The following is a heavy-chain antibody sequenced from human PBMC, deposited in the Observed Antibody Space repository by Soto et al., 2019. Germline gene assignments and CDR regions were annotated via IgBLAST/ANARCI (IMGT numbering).Heavy chain of an antibody. CDR1: GFTFSSYG. CDR2: IWYDGSNK. Sequence: QVQLVESGGGVVQPGRSLRLSCAASGFTFSSYGMHWVRQAPGKGLEWVAVIWYDGSNKYYADSVKGRFTISRDNSKNTLYLQMNSLRAEDTAVYYCARDSGYDSNSFPPWRQANLV. J-gene: IGHJ5*02. V-gene: IGHV3-33*01. D-gene: IGHD5-12*01. CDR3: ARDSGYDSNSFPP.